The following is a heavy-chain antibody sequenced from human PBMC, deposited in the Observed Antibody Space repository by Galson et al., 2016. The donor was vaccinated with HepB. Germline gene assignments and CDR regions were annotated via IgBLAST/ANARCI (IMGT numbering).Heavy chain of an antibody. CDR3: ARQGYSYADY. CDR2: IDYTGDT. Sequence: SETLSLTCTVSGGSISSSYWSWMRQSPGKGLEWIGYIDYTGDTDYNPSLKSRVTISVDTAKNQFSLRLSSVTAADTAVYYCARQGYSYADYWGQGTLVTVSS. J-gene: IGHJ4*02. V-gene: IGHV4-59*08. CDR1: GGSISSSY. D-gene: IGHD5-18*01.